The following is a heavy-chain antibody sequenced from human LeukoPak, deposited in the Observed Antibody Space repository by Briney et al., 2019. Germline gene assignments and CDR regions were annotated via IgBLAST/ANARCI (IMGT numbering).Heavy chain of an antibody. CDR3: ARTYYYDRSGYYRFNAFDI. V-gene: IGHV3-48*03. Sequence: GGSLRLSCAASGFTFSDYEMNWVRQAPGKGLEWLSHISISGTTIHYADSVKGRFTISRDNAKNSVYLQMNSLRAEDTAVYYCARTYYYDRSGYYRFNAFDIWGQGTMVTVSS. CDR1: GFTFSDYE. CDR2: ISISGTTI. J-gene: IGHJ3*02. D-gene: IGHD3-22*01.